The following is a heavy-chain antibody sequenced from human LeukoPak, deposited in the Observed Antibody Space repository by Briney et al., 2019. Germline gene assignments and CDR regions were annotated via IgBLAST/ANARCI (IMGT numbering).Heavy chain of an antibody. Sequence: GGSLRLSCAASGFTLSSYSMNWVRQAPGKGLEWVSALSGSGDRTFYVDSVKGRFTVSRDNSKNTLYLQMDSLRVDDTALYYCARGGTNYYYMDVWGNGTTVTVSS. CDR3: ARGGTNYYYMDV. V-gene: IGHV3-23*01. J-gene: IGHJ6*03. CDR2: LSGSGDRT. CDR1: GFTLSSYS.